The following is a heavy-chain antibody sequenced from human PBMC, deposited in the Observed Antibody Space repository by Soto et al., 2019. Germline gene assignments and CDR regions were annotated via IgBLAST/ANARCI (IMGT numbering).Heavy chain of an antibody. Sequence: QVQLQESGPGLVKPSETLSLTCTVSGGTISRYYWSWIRQPPGKGLEWIGYMYNTGSTVYNTSFKSRVTISVDTSKKQFSLKLNAVTAADTAVYYCARDLWGYCGTDCYPLDVWGQGTTVTVSS. CDR3: ARDLWGYCGTDCYPLDV. CDR2: MYNTGST. CDR1: GGTISRYY. J-gene: IGHJ6*02. D-gene: IGHD2-21*02. V-gene: IGHV4-59*01.